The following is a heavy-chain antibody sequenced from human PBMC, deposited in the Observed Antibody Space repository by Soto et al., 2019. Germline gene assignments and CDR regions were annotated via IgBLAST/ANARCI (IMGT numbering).Heavy chain of an antibody. CDR3: ARAPMVLTRSYFDS. CDR1: GGSISNFY. Sequence: PSETLSLTXTVSGGSISNFYWSWIRQPPGKGLEWIGYISYSGNTNYNPSLKSRVSISVDTSKNQFSLNLTSVTAADTAVHYCARAPMVLTRSYFDSWGQGTPVTVSS. D-gene: IGHD2-8*01. J-gene: IGHJ4*02. V-gene: IGHV4-59*01. CDR2: ISYSGNT.